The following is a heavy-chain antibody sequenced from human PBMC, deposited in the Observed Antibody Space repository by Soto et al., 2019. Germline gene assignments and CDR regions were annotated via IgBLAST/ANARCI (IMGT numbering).Heavy chain of an antibody. CDR3: AAIREVDV. CDR2: ISYDGYSK. J-gene: IGHJ6*02. Sequence: SLRLSCAASGFTVSSYAMHWVRQAPGKGLEWVALISYDGYSKWYADAVKGRFTISRDNSNNTLFLEMNSLRADDTAVYFCAAIREVDVWGQGTTVTVSS. CDR1: GFTVSSYA. V-gene: IGHV3-30*03. D-gene: IGHD1-26*01.